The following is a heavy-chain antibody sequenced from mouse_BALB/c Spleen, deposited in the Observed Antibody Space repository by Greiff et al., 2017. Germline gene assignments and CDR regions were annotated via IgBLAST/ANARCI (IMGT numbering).Heavy chain of an antibody. D-gene: IGHD2-12*01. CDR2: ISTYYGDA. J-gene: IGHJ4*01. Sequence: VKLVESGAELVRPGVSVKISCKGSGYTFTDYAMHWVKQSHAKSLEWIGVISTYYGDASYNQKFKGKATMTVDKSSSTAYMELARLTSEDSAIYYCARYDPPAMDYWGQGTSVTVSS. CDR3: ARYDPPAMDY. CDR1: GYTFTDYA. V-gene: IGHV1S137*01.